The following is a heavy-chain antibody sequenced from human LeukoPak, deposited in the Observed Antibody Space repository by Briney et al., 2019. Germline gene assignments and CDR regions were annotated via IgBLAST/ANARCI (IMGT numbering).Heavy chain of an antibody. D-gene: IGHD3-22*01. Sequence: ASVKVSCKASGYTFTSYGISWVRQAPGQGLEWMGWISAYNGNTNYAQKLQGRVTMTTDTSTSTAYMELRSLGSDDTAVYYCARDGTYYYDSSGYYRYYYMDVWGKGTTVTVSS. J-gene: IGHJ6*03. CDR2: ISAYNGNT. CDR3: ARDGTYYYDSSGYYRYYYMDV. V-gene: IGHV1-18*01. CDR1: GYTFTSYG.